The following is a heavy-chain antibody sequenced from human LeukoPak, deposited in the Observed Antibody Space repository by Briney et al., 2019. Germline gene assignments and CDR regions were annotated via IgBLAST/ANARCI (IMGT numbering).Heavy chain of an antibody. CDR2: IYYSGST. CDR1: GSSISSGGYY. V-gene: IGHV4-31*03. J-gene: IGHJ4*02. CDR3: ARGYYDSSGYYSDVLDY. Sequence: SETLSLTCTVSGSSISSGGYYWSWIRQHPGKGLEWIGYIYYSGSTYYNPSLKSRVTISVDTSKNQFSLKLSSVTAADTAVYYCARGYYDSSGYYSDVLDYWGQGTLVTVSS. D-gene: IGHD3-22*01.